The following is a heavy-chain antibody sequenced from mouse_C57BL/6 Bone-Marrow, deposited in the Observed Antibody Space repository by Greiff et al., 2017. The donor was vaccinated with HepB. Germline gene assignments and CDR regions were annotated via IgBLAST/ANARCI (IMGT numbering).Heavy chain of an antibody. D-gene: IGHD1-1*01. J-gene: IGHJ2*01. CDR1: GCTFTDYY. V-gene: IGHV1-26*01. Sequence: EVQLQQSGPELVKPGASVKISCKASGCTFTDYYMNWVKQSHGKSLEWIGDINPNNGGTSYNQKFKGKATLTVDKSSSTAYMELRSLTSEDSAVYYCARTTTVALGDYWGQGTTLTVSS. CDR2: INPNNGGT. CDR3: ARTTTVALGDY.